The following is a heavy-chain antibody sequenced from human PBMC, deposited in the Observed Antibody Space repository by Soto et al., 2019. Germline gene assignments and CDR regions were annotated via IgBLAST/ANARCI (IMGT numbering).Heavy chain of an antibody. CDR3: AHKSLVPFGMDV. Sequence: QITLKESGPTLVKPTQPLTLTCTFSGFSLTTSGVGVGWIRQPPGKALEWLALIYWDDDKRYSPSLKNRLTITKDTSRNQVVLTLSDLDPVDTATYYCAHKSLVPFGMDVWGQGTTVTVAS. CDR2: IYWDDDK. J-gene: IGHJ6*02. V-gene: IGHV2-5*02. CDR1: GFSLTTSGVG. D-gene: IGHD3-10*01.